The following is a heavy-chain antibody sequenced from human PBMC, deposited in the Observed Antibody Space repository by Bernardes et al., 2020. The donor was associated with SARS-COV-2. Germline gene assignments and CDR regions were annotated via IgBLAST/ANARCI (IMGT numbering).Heavy chain of an antibody. D-gene: IGHD2-2*01. Sequence: GGSLRLSCTASGFTFDTYPMTWVRQAPGKGLEWVATISGSGDTTYYADSVKGRFTISRDNSKNVLYLQINSLRNDTAIYYCAKEEVPTTIGDFFDFWGQGTLVSVSS. V-gene: IGHV3-23*01. CDR1: GFTFDTYP. J-gene: IGHJ4*02. CDR2: ISGSGDTT. CDR3: AKEEVPTTIGDFFDF.